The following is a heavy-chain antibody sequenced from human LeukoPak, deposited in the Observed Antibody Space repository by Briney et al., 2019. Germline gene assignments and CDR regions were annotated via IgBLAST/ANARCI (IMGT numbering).Heavy chain of an antibody. Sequence: ASVKVSCKASGYTFSSYGVSWVRQAPGQGLEWMGWISAYNGNTNYAQKSQGRVTMTTDTSTSTAYMELRSLRSDDTAVFYCARAPYSGRYNVEVHWGQGTLVTVSS. J-gene: IGHJ4*02. CDR3: ARAPYSGRYNVEVH. V-gene: IGHV1-18*01. CDR2: ISAYNGNT. CDR1: GYTFSSYG. D-gene: IGHD1-26*01.